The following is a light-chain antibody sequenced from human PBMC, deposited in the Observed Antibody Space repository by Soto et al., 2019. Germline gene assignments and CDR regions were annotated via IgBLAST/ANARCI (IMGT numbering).Light chain of an antibody. CDR3: QSYDSSLSAVV. J-gene: IGLJ3*02. Sequence: QLVLTQPPSVSGAQGQRVTISCTGSSSNIGADYDVHWYQQLPGTAPKLLIYGNSNRPSGVPDRFSGSKSGTSASLAITGLQAEDEADYYCQSYDSSLSAVVFGGGTKLTVL. CDR1: SSNIGADYD. V-gene: IGLV1-40*01. CDR2: GNS.